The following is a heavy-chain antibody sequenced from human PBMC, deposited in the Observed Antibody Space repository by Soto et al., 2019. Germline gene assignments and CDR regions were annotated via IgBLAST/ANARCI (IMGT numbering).Heavy chain of an antibody. V-gene: IGHV4-30-4*01. Sequence: SETLSLTCTVSGGSISSGDYYWSWIRQPPGKGLEWIGYIYYSGSTYYNPSLKSRVTISVDTSKNQFTLKLSSVTAADTAVYYCARVGITIFGVATESYYFDYWGQGTLVTVSS. CDR1: GGSISSGDYY. CDR2: IYYSGST. J-gene: IGHJ4*02. CDR3: ARVGITIFGVATESYYFDY. D-gene: IGHD3-3*01.